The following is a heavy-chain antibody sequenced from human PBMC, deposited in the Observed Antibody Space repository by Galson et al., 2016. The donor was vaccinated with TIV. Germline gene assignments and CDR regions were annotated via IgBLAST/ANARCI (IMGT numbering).Heavy chain of an antibody. CDR3: VRQGGDTMVRGVIRDWFDP. J-gene: IGHJ5*02. Sequence: ETLSLTCSVSGGSISSSIYYWGWIRQPPGKGLEWIGSIYDSGTTYYNPSLESRVTISIDMSKNHFSLRLRSVTAADTALYYCVRQGGDTMVRGVIRDWFDPWGQGTLVTVSS. V-gene: IGHV4-39*01. CDR2: IYDSGTT. CDR1: GGSISSSIYY. D-gene: IGHD3-10*01.